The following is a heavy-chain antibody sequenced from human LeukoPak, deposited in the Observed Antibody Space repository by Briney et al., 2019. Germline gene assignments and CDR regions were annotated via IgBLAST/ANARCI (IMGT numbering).Heavy chain of an antibody. CDR2: INHSGST. CDR3: ARSLRYYDFWSGYHTPSPFDY. D-gene: IGHD3-3*01. V-gene: IGHV4-34*01. J-gene: IGHJ4*02. CDR1: GGSFSDYY. Sequence: SETLSLTCAVYGGSFSDYYWSWIRQPPGKGLEWIGEINHSGSTNYNPSLKSRVTISVDTSKNQFSLKLSSVTAADTAVYYCARSLRYYDFWSGYHTPSPFDYWGQGTLVTVSS.